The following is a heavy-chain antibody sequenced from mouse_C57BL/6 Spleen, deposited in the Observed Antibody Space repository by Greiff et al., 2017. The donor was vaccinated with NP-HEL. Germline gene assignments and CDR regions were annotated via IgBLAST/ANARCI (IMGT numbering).Heavy chain of an antibody. Sequence: LVESGAELVRPGASVTLSCKASGYTFTDYEMHWVKQTPVHGLEWIGAIDPETGGTAYNQKFKGKAILTADKSSSTAYMELRSLTSEDSAVYYCTRMITTPYYAMDYWGQGTSVTVSS. CDR2: IDPETGGT. V-gene: IGHV1-15*01. D-gene: IGHD2-4*01. CDR1: GYTFTDYE. J-gene: IGHJ4*01. CDR3: TRMITTPYYAMDY.